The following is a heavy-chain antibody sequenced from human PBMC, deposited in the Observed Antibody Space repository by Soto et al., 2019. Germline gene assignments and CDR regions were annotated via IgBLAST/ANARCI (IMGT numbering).Heavy chain of an antibody. CDR1: GDTFSTSA. CDR2: IIPTFQTP. J-gene: IGHJ6*02. D-gene: IGHD3-10*01. V-gene: IGHV1-69*01. Sequence: QVQLVQSGAELKKAGSSVKVSCKASGDTFSTSAFSWVRQAPGQGLEWMGGIIPTFQTPNYAQKFRDRGTITADESTSTAYMTLNSLGSEDTAIYFCARGIKDLGPQRGVRDYYYVMDVWGQGTTVTVSS. CDR3: ARGIKDLGPQRGVRDYYYVMDV.